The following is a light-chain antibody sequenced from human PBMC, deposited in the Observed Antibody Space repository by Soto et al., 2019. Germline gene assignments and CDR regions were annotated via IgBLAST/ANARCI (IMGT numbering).Light chain of an antibody. CDR2: DAS. V-gene: IGKV3-11*01. CDR3: QQRSNWPT. CDR1: RSVSTY. J-gene: IGKJ5*01. Sequence: DIVFAQSPATPSFSPGERAPLSCRASRSVSTYLAWYQQKPGQAPRLLIYDASNRATGIPARFSGSGSGTDFTLTISSLEPEDFAVYYCQQRSNWPTFGQGTRLEIK.